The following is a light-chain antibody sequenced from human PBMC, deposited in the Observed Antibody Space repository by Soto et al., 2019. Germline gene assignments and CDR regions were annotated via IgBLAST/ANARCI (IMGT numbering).Light chain of an antibody. J-gene: IGKJ4*01. CDR1: LSVFSNSKNRNH. Sequence: DIVMTQSPDSLAVSLGERATINCTSSLSVFSNSKNRNHLSWYQQKPGQPPKLLIYWATTRESGVPDRFSGTGSGPVSTITSTGWQAEDLELYSCHKYFGSPLTSGGGTKVEVK. CDR3: HKYFGSPLT. V-gene: IGKV4-1*01. CDR2: WAT.